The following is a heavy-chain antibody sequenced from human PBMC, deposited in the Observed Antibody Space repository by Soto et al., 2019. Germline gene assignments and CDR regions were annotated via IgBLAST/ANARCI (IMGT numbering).Heavy chain of an antibody. V-gene: IGHV2-5*02. D-gene: IGHD3-10*01. CDR1: GFSLSTSGVA. CDR3: AHVYGSGTYYYYGMDV. CDR2: FYWDDDK. J-gene: IGHJ6*02. Sequence: QITLKESGPTLVKPTQTLTLTCTFSGFSLSTSGVAVGWIRQPPGKALEWLALFYWDDDKRYNPSLKSRLTITKDTSRDQVVLTMTNMDPADTATYYCAHVYGSGTYYYYGMDVWGQGTTVTVSS.